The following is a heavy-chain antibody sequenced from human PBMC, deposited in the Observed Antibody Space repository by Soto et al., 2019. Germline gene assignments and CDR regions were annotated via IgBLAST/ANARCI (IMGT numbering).Heavy chain of an antibody. Sequence: XXTLSLRCTVSGGSVSSGSYDWSWIRQPPGKALEWIGYIYSSGRTNYNPSLKSRVTISVDTSKNQFSLKLSSVTAADTAVYYCARGLAVAGKCYFDYWGQGTLVTVSS. J-gene: IGHJ4*02. D-gene: IGHD6-19*01. CDR1: GGSVSSGSYD. CDR3: ARGLAVAGKCYFDY. V-gene: IGHV4-61*01. CDR2: IYSSGRT.